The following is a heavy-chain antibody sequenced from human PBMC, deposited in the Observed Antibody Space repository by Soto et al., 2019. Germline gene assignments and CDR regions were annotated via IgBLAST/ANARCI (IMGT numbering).Heavy chain of an antibody. J-gene: IGHJ5*02. CDR3: ATWLRITIFGVVIIRDWFDP. V-gene: IGHV1-24*01. CDR1: GYTLTELS. D-gene: IGHD3-3*01. CDR2: FDPEDGET. Sequence: ASVKVSCKVSGYTLTELSMHWVRQAPGKGLEWMGGFDPEDGETIYAQKFQGRVTMTEDTSTDTAYMELSSLRSEDTAVYYCATWLRITIFGVVIIRDWFDPWGQGTLVTVSS.